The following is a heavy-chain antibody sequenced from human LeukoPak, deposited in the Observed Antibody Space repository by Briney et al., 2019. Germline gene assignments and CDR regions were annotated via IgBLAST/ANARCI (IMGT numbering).Heavy chain of an antibody. CDR3: ARDWYNTGWNSDY. V-gene: IGHV1-18*01. D-gene: IGHD6-19*01. J-gene: IGHJ4*02. CDR2: INVNDGST. Sequence: ASLKVSCKASGYTFRSYGITWVRQAPGQGLEWMGWINVNDGSTNYAQKLQGRVTITTDTSSDTAYMELRSLRSDDTAVYYCARDWYNTGWNSDYWGQGTLVTVSS. CDR1: GYTFRSYG.